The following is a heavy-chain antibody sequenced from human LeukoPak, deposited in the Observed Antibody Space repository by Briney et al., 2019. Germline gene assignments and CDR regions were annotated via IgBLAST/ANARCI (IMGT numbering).Heavy chain of an antibody. Sequence: SETLSLTCAVYGGSFSGYYWSWIRQPPGKGLEWIGEINHSGSTNYNPSLKSRVTISVDTSKNQFSLKLSSVTAADTAVYYCARLTPGGRDGAGSPPFDPWGQGTLVTVSS. J-gene: IGHJ5*02. D-gene: IGHD3-10*01. CDR3: ARLTPGGRDGAGSPPFDP. V-gene: IGHV4-34*01. CDR1: GGSFSGYY. CDR2: INHSGST.